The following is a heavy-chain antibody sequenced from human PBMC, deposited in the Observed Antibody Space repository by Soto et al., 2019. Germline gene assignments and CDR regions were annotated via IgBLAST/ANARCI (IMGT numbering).Heavy chain of an antibody. Sequence: PSETLSLTCTVFGDSISSYYWSWIRQPPGKGLEWIGYIYYSGSTNYHPSLKRRVIISVDTSKNQFSLKLSSVTAADTAVYYCARARYNWNYGGYYYGMDVWGQGTTVTVSS. D-gene: IGHD1-7*01. CDR3: ARARYNWNYGGYYYGMDV. J-gene: IGHJ6*02. CDR1: GDSISSYY. V-gene: IGHV4-59*01. CDR2: IYYSGST.